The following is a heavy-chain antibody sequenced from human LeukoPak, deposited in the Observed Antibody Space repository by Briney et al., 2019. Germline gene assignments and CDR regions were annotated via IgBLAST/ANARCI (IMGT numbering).Heavy chain of an antibody. D-gene: IGHD3-3*01. V-gene: IGHV3-48*01. J-gene: IGHJ6*03. CDR1: GFTFSSYS. CDR2: ISSSSSTI. Sequence: GGSLRLSCAASGFTFSSYSMNWVRQAPGKGLEWVSYISSSSSTIYYADSVKGRFTISRDNSKNTLYLQMNSLRAEDTAVYYCAKDPRITISYYMDVWGKGTTVTVSS. CDR3: AKDPRITISYYMDV.